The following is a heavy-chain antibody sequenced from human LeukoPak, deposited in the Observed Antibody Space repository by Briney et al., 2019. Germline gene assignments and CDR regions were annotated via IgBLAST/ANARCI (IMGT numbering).Heavy chain of an antibody. CDR3: ARRVALWSLDF. Sequence: SETLSLTCTVFGGSFSYYFWTWIRQPPGKGLEWIGEINQSGRTNYNPPLSSRVTMSLDTSKKHFSLKLTSVTAADTAVYYCARRVALWSLDFWGQGTLVSVSS. CDR1: GGSFSYYF. CDR2: INQSGRT. V-gene: IGHV4-34*01. J-gene: IGHJ4*02. D-gene: IGHD2-15*01.